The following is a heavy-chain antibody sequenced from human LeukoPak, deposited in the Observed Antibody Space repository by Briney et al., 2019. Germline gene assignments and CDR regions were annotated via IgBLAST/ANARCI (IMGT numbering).Heavy chain of an antibody. CDR3: SRGTDAYKCGNS. Sequence: SETLSLTCAVYGGSFSGYYWTWIRQPPGKGLEWIGEIHYSGRINYNPSLKSRVTRSADTSNNHFSLKMNSVTAADTAVYYCSRGTDAYKCGNSWGQGTLVTVSS. V-gene: IGHV4-34*01. CDR1: GGSFSGYY. D-gene: IGHD5-24*01. J-gene: IGHJ4*02. CDR2: IHYSGRI.